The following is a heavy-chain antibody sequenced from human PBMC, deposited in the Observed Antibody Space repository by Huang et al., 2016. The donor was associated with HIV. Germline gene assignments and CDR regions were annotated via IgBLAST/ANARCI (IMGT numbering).Heavy chain of an antibody. J-gene: IGHJ5*02. CDR1: GGTFSSYA. V-gene: IGHV1-69*01. CDR2: IIPILGTP. Sequence: QVQLVKSGAEVKKPGSSVRVSCEVSGGTFSSYAINWVRQAPEQGLEWMGGIIPILGTPNYAQKFQGRVTITADESTSTAYMELSSLRSDDTAVYYCARDRKYDNAWYWFDPWGQGTLVTVSS. D-gene: IGHD1-1*01. CDR3: ARDRKYDNAWYWFDP.